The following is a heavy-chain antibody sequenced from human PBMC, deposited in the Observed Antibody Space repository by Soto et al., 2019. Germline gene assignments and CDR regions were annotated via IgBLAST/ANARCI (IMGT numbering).Heavy chain of an antibody. CDR1: GLTISSYA. V-gene: IGHV3-23*01. CDR2: ISDRGATT. D-gene: IGHD1-1*01. J-gene: IGHJ4*02. CDR3: AKDKPGTTSFDY. Sequence: GWSLRLSCAASGLTISSYAMSWVLQAPGKGLEWVSAISDRGATTHYADSVKGRFTISRDTSKNTLYLQMNTLRAEDTAVYYCAKDKPGTTSFDYWGRGTLVTVSS.